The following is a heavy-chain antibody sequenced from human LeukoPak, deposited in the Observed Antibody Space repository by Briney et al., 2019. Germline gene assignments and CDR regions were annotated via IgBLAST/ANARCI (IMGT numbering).Heavy chain of an antibody. V-gene: IGHV3-7*01. D-gene: IGHD6-13*01. CDR1: GLTFSSYW. Sequence: GGSLRLSCAASGLTFSSYWMSWVRQAPGKGLEWVANIKQDGSEKYYVDSVKGRFTISRDNAKNSLYLQMNNLRAEDTAVYYCARHGRSTWQWGQGTLVTVSS. CDR2: IKQDGSEK. CDR3: ARHGRSTWQ. J-gene: IGHJ4*02.